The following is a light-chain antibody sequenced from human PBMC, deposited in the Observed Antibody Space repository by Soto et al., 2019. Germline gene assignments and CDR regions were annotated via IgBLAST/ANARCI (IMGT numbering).Light chain of an antibody. CDR1: QSVSSN. V-gene: IGKV3-15*01. J-gene: IGKJ3*01. CDR2: GAS. Sequence: EIVMTQSPATLSVSPGERATLSCRASQSVSSNLAWYQQKPGQAPRLLIYGASTRATGIPARFSGSGSGTEFTLTRSSLQSEDFAVYYWQQYNNWPPMGFTFGPGTKVDIK. CDR3: QQYNNWPPMGFT.